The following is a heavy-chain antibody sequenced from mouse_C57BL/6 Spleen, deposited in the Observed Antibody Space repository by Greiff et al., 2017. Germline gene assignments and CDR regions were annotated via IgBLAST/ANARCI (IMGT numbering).Heavy chain of an antibody. J-gene: IGHJ4*01. V-gene: IGHV1-39*01. CDR2: INPNYGTT. CDR1: GYSFTDYN. D-gene: IGHD1-1*01. CDR3: ARGGDYYGNYAMDY. Sequence: EVQLKQSGPELVKPGASVKISCKASGYSFTDYNMNWVKQSDGKSLEWIGVINPNYGTTSYNQKFKGKATLTVDQSSSTAYMQLNSLTSEDSAVYYCARGGDYYGNYAMDYWGQGTSVTVSS.